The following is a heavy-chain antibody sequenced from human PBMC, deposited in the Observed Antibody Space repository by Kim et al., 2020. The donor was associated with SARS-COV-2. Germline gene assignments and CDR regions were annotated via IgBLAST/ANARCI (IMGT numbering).Heavy chain of an antibody. J-gene: IGHJ6*02. CDR2: IYSGGST. CDR3: ARQLAAAGTFYGMDV. CDR1: GFTVSSNY. Sequence: GGSLRLSCAASGFTVSSNYMSCVRQAPGKGLEWVSVIYSGGSTYYADSVKGRFTISRDNSKNTLYLQMNSLRAEDTAVYYCARQLAAAGTFYGMDVWGQGTTVTVSS. D-gene: IGHD6-13*01. V-gene: IGHV3-53*01.